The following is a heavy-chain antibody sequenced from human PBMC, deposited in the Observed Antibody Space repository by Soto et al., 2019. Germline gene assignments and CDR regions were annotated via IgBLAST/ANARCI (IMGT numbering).Heavy chain of an antibody. CDR3: AHPRGYGVFDAYDI. CDR2: LTPSGGER. CDR1: GFTFTSAW. J-gene: IGHJ3*02. Sequence: GGSLRLSCAASGFTFTSAWMTWVRQAPGKGLEWVSALTPSGGERFYADSVKGRFTISRDNSMNALYLQMNSLRIEDTAVYYCAHPRGYGVFDAYDIWGQGTMVTVSS. D-gene: IGHD4-17*01. V-gene: IGHV3-23*01.